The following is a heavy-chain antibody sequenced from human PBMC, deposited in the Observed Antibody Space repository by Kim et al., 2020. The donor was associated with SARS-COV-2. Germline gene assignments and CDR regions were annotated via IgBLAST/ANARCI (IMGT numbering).Heavy chain of an antibody. J-gene: IGHJ4*02. D-gene: IGHD4-17*01. CDR3: ARNQLETTADY. CDR2: INHSGST. V-gene: IGHV4-34*01. CDR1: GGSFSGYY. Sequence: SETLSLTCAVYGGSFSGYYWSWIRQPPGKGLEWIGEINHSGSTNYNPSLKSRVTISVDTSKNQFSLKLSSVTAADTAVYYCARNQLETTADYWGQGTLVTVSS.